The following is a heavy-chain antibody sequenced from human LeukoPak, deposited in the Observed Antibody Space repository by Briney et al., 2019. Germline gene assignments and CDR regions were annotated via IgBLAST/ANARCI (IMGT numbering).Heavy chain of an antibody. D-gene: IGHD2-2*02. V-gene: IGHV3-23*01. CDR2: SSGSGGST. CDR1: GFTFSNYA. Sequence: GGSLRLSSAASGFTFSNYAMSWVRQAPGKGLEWVSASSGSGGSTYYADSVKGQFAISRDSSRNTLYLQMNSLRAEDTAVYYCAKDVGYCSITICYKPFDYWGQGTLVTVSS. J-gene: IGHJ4*02. CDR3: AKDVGYCSITICYKPFDY.